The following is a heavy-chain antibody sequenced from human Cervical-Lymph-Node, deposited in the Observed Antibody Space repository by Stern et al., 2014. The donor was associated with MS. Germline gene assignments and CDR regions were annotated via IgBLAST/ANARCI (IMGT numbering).Heavy chain of an antibody. CDR3: ARGVVSNRAAATLHNLFDP. CDR2: IIPILGLP. D-gene: IGHD2-15*01. J-gene: IGHJ5*02. Sequence: VQLVQSGAEVKKPGSSVNVSCKASGGTFISSYAITWMRQAPGQGLEWMGRIIPILGLPNYAQKVQGRVTLTADTSTSTTYMELSSLRSEDTAVYYCARGVVSNRAAATLHNLFDPWGQGTLVTVSS. V-gene: IGHV1-69*04. CDR1: GGTFISSYA.